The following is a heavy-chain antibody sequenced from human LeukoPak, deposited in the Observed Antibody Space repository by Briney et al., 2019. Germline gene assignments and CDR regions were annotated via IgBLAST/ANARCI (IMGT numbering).Heavy chain of an antibody. CDR1: GYSISSGYY. Sequence: SETLSLTCTVSGYSISSGYYWGWIRPPPGKGLEWIGSIYHSGSTYYNPSLKSRVTISVDTPKNQFSLKLSSVTAADTAVYYCARDGTYYYDSSGYPFDYWGQGTLVTVSS. CDR2: IYHSGST. D-gene: IGHD3-22*01. J-gene: IGHJ4*02. CDR3: ARDGTYYYDSSGYPFDY. V-gene: IGHV4-38-2*02.